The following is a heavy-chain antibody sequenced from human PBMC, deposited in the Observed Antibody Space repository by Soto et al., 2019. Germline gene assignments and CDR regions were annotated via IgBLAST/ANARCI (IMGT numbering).Heavy chain of an antibody. Sequence: QVQLVQSGAEVKRPGSSVKVSCKASGDTFSFYSINWVRQAPGLGLEWMGRVNPILSMSNYAQRFQGRVTMTADKSTTTAYMELSGLRSEDTAMYYCATSSSSGYRAFDYWGQGALVTVSS. V-gene: IGHV1-69*04. J-gene: IGHJ4*02. D-gene: IGHD2-15*01. CDR1: GDTFSFYS. CDR3: ATSSSSGYRAFDY. CDR2: VNPILSMS.